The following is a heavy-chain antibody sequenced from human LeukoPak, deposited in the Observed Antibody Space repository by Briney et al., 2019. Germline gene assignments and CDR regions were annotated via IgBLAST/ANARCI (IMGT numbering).Heavy chain of an antibody. J-gene: IGHJ5*02. CDR2: ISSSSSYI. CDR1: GFTFSSYS. CDR3: ARVGGGWYPVFDP. Sequence: PGGSLRLSCAASGFTFSSYSMNWVRQAPGKGLEWVSSISSSSSYIYYADSVKGRFTISRDNAKNSLYLQMNSLRAGDTAVYYCARVGGGWYPVFDPWGQGTLVTVSS. V-gene: IGHV3-21*01. D-gene: IGHD6-19*01.